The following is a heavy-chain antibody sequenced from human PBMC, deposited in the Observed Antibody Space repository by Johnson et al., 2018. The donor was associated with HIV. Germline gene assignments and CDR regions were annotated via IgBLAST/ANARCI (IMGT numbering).Heavy chain of an antibody. CDR3: ARVAVLWFRDTNAFDI. J-gene: IGHJ3*02. V-gene: IGHV3-30*04. CDR2: ISYDGSNK. Sequence: QVQLVESGGGVVQPGKSLRLSCAVSGFTFSSYAMVRQAPGKGLEWVAVISYDGSNKYYADSVKGRFTISRDNSKNTLYLQRTSLRAEDTAVYYCARVAVLWFRDTNAFDIWGQGTMVTVSS. CDR1: GFTFSSYA. D-gene: IGHD3-10*01.